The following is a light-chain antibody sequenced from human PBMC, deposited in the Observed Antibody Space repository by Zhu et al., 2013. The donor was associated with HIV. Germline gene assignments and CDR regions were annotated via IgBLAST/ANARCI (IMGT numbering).Light chain of an antibody. Sequence: QSALTQPPSASGSPGQSVTISCTGTSSDVGGYNYVSWFQQHPGKAPKVMIYEVNKRPSGVPDRFSGSKSGNTASLTVSGLQAEDEADYYCSSYTSSSTLVVFGGGTKLTVL. J-gene: IGLJ2*01. CDR1: SSDVGGYNY. CDR3: SSYTSSSTLVV. CDR2: EVN. V-gene: IGLV2-8*01.